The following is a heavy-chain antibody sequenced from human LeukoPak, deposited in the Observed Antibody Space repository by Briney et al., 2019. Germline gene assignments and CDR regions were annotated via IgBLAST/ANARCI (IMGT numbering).Heavy chain of an antibody. Sequence: SQTLSLTCAISGDSVSRNSATWNWIRQSPARGLEWLGRTYYRSKWYNDYAVSVKSRITINPDTSKNQFSLQLNSVTPEDTAVYYCARAVLWFGDLDYYYYMDVWGKGTTVTVSS. CDR3: ARAVLWFGDLDYYYYMDV. V-gene: IGHV6-1*01. CDR1: GDSVSRNSAT. CDR2: TYYRSKWYN. J-gene: IGHJ6*03. D-gene: IGHD3-10*01.